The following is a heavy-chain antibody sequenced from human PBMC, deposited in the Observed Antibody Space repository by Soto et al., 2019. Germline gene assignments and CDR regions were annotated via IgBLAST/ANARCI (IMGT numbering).Heavy chain of an antibody. Sequence: AGKEKEWVANIRQDGREKSYVDSVKGRFPISRDNAKNSVYVQMNSLRVDDTAMYYCARIQLGYDSFDVWGQGTIVTVSS. V-gene: IGHV3-7*02. CDR3: ARIQLGYDSFDV. D-gene: IGHD2-2*03. CDR2: IRQDGREK. J-gene: IGHJ3*01.